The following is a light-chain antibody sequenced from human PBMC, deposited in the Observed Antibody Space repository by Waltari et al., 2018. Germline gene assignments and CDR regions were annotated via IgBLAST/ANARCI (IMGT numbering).Light chain of an antibody. CDR3: QERGRT. V-gene: IGKV3-15*01. Sequence: IVMTQSPATLSVSPGEGATLPCKASQSLGSNLAWYQQKPGQLPRLLIYGASTRATGIPARFSGSGSGTEFTLTISSLQAEDFAVYYCQERGRTFGQGTKVEIK. CDR2: GAS. J-gene: IGKJ1*01. CDR1: QSLGSN.